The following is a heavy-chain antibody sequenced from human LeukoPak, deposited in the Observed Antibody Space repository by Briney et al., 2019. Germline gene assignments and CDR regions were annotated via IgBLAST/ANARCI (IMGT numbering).Heavy chain of an antibody. J-gene: IGHJ3*02. CDR1: GGSISSYY. D-gene: IGHD6-13*01. CDR2: IYYSGST. Sequence: PSETLSLTCTVSGGSISSYYWSWIRQPPGKGLEWIGYIYYSGSTNYNPSLKSRVTISVDTSKNQFSLKLSSVTAADTAVYYCAREFSSSWYFAFDIGGQGKMVTFS. V-gene: IGHV4-59*01. CDR3: AREFSSSWYFAFDI.